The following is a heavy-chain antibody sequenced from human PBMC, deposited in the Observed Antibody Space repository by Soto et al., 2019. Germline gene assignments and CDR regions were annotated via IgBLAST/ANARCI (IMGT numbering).Heavy chain of an antibody. V-gene: IGHV3-21*01. CDR3: TRDGRSRIAVARGVDY. D-gene: IGHD6-19*01. CDR1: GFTFSSYS. Sequence: GGSLRLSCAASGFTFSSYSMNWVRQAPGKGLEWVSSISSSSSYIYYADSVKGRFTISRDNAKNSLYLQMNSLRAEDTAVYYCTRDGRSRIAVARGVDYWGQGTLVTVSS. CDR2: ISSSSSYI. J-gene: IGHJ4*02.